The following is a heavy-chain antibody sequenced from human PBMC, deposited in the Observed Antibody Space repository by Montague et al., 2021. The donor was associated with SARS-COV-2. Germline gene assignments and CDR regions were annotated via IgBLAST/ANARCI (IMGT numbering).Heavy chain of an antibody. V-gene: IGHV3-30-3*01. J-gene: IGHJ3*02. D-gene: IGHD6-13*01. CDR1: GFTFSSYA. CDR2: ISYDGSNK. Sequence: SLSLSWAASGFTFSSYAMHWVRQAPGKGLEWVADISYDGSNKYYADSVKGRFTISRDNSKNTLYLQMNSLRAEDTAVYYCASSYQQLAFDAFDIWGQGTMVTVSS. CDR3: ASSYQQLAFDAFDI.